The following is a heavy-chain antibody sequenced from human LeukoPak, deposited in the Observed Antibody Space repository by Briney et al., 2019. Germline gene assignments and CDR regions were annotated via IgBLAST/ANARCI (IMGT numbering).Heavy chain of an antibody. CDR3: AKAGRFGSSIWADN. J-gene: IGHJ4*02. D-gene: IGHD6-13*01. CDR2: ISVSGSTT. CDR1: GFTFSSYA. V-gene: IGHV3-23*01. Sequence: GGSLGLSCTASGFTFSSYAMTWVRQAPGKGLEWVSVISVSGSTTYLADSVKGRFTISRDNSKNTLYLQMNSLRAEDTAVYYCAKAGRFGSSIWADNWGQGTLVTVSS.